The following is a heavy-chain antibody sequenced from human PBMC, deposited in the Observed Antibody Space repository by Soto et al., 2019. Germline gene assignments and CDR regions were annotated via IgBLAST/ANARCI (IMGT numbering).Heavy chain of an antibody. Sequence: PGGSLSLSCTASGFPFSRHAMTWVRQAPGKGLEWVSGLSDSGGSIYYADSVKGRFTISRDNSMNTLYLQMNTLRAEDTAIYYCAKVSSSWYAGFFDLWGQGTLVTVSS. CDR2: LSDSGGSI. D-gene: IGHD6-13*01. J-gene: IGHJ4*02. V-gene: IGHV3-23*01. CDR3: AKVSSSWYAGFFDL. CDR1: GFPFSRHA.